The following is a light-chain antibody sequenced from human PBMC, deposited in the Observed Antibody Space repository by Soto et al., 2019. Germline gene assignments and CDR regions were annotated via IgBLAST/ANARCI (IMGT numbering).Light chain of an antibody. CDR1: SIDGGGYNY. CDR2: EVS. V-gene: IGLV2-8*01. J-gene: IGLJ1*01. CDR3: RLYESSNNYDV. Sequence: DLTQPPSASGSPGQSATISFTGTSIDGGGYNYVSWYQQHPGKAPHLMIYEVSKRPSGLPDRFSGSKSGNTASLTVCGLQAEDEADYYCRLYESSNNYDVFGTGTKVTVL.